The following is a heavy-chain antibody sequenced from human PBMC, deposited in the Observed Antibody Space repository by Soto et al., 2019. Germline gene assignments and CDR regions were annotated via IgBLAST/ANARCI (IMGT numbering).Heavy chain of an antibody. D-gene: IGHD3-22*01. CDR2: ISVYSAKT. Sequence: VQLVQSGAEVKKPGASVKVSCTASGYTFTSYGISWVRQAPGQGLEWMGWISVYSAKTKYAQKFQGRVTMTMDTSTSTAYMELRTLRSDDPAIYYCARAAYYYDSSGPYWGQGTLVTVSS. V-gene: IGHV1-18*01. CDR1: GYTFTSYG. CDR3: ARAAYYYDSSGPY. J-gene: IGHJ4*02.